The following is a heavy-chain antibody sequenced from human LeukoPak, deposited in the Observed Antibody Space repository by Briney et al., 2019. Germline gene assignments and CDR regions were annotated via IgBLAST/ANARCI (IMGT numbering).Heavy chain of an antibody. Sequence: GGSLRLSCAASGFTFSSYGMHWVRQAPGKGLEWVAVISYDGSNKYYADSVKGRFTISRDNSKNTLYLQMKSLRAEDTAVYYCAKDKVGAFDYWGQGTLVTVSS. CDR1: GFTFSSYG. J-gene: IGHJ4*02. CDR2: ISYDGSNK. V-gene: IGHV3-30*18. CDR3: AKDKVGAFDY. D-gene: IGHD1-26*01.